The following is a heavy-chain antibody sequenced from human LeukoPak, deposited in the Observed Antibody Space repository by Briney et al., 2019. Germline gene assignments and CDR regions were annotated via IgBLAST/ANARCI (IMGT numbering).Heavy chain of an antibody. V-gene: IGHV4-61*08. D-gene: IGHD2-2*01. J-gene: IGHJ4*02. CDR3: ARGYCSSTSCSDFDY. CDR1: GGSISSGDYY. Sequence: SETLSLTCTVSGGSISSGDYYWSWIRQPPGKGLEWIGYIYYSGSTNYNPSLKSRVTISVDTSKNQFSLKLSSVTAADTAVYYCARGYCSSTSCSDFDYWGQGTLVTVSS. CDR2: IYYSGST.